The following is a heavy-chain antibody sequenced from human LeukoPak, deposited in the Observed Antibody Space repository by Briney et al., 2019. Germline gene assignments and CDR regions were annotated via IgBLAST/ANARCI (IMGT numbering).Heavy chain of an antibody. CDR2: IKQDGSEK. Sequence: GGSLRLSCAASGFTFSSYWMSWVRQAPGKGLEWVANIKQDGSEKYYVDSVKGRFTISRDNAKNSPYLQMNSLRAEDTAVYYCAKGMGNLEIDYWGQGTLVTVSS. CDR1: GFTFSSYW. D-gene: IGHD1-7*01. V-gene: IGHV3-7*03. CDR3: AKGMGNLEIDY. J-gene: IGHJ4*02.